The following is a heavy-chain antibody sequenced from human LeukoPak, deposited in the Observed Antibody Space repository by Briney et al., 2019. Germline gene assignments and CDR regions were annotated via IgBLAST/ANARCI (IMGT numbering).Heavy chain of an antibody. D-gene: IGHD5-18*01. CDR1: GVSISSYY. Sequence: SETLSLTCTVSGVSISSYYWSWIRQPPGKGLEWIGYIYYSGSTNYNPSPKSRVTISVDTSKNQFSLKLSSVTAADTAVYYCARGYSYYAFDIWGQGTMVTVSS. CDR3: ARGYSYYAFDI. J-gene: IGHJ3*02. CDR2: IYYSGST. V-gene: IGHV4-59*01.